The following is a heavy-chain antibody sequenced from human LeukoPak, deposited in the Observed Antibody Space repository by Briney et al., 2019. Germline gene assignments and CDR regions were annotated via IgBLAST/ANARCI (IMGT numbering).Heavy chain of an antibody. D-gene: IGHD4-17*01. J-gene: IGHJ4*02. CDR2: ISAYNGNT. Sequence: GASVKVSCKASGYTFTSYGISWVRQAPGQGLEWMGWISAYNGNTNYAQKLQGRVTMTTDTSTSTAYMELRSLRSDDTAVYYCARDLSGDYQPYIDYWGQGTLVTVSS. V-gene: IGHV1-18*01. CDR3: ARDLSGDYQPYIDY. CDR1: GYTFTSYG.